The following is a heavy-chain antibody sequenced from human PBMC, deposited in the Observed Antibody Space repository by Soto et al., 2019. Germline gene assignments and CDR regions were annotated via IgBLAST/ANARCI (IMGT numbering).Heavy chain of an antibody. D-gene: IGHD3-22*01. CDR3: AIRTYYYDSSGLGAYYYYGMDV. J-gene: IGHJ6*02. CDR2: IYPGDSDT. Sequence: PGESLKISCKGSGYSFTSYWIGWVRQMPGKGLEWMGIIYPGDSDTRYSPSFKGQVTISADKSISTAYLQWSSLKASDTAMYYCAIRTYYYDSSGLGAYYYYGMDVWGQGTTVTVAS. CDR1: GYSFTSYW. V-gene: IGHV5-51*01.